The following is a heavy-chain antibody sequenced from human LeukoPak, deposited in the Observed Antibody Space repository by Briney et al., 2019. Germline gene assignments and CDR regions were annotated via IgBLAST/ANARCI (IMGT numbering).Heavy chain of an antibody. CDR1: GGTFSSYA. J-gene: IGHJ6*03. CDR3: ARGGTSRPFYYYYYMDV. CDR2: IIPIFGTA. Sequence: ASVKVSCKASGGTFSSYAISWVRQAPGQGLEWMGGIIPIFGTANYAQKFQGRVTITTGESTSTAYMELSSLRSEDTAVYYCARGGTSRPFYYYYYMDVWGKGTTVTVSS. V-gene: IGHV1-69*05. D-gene: IGHD2-2*01.